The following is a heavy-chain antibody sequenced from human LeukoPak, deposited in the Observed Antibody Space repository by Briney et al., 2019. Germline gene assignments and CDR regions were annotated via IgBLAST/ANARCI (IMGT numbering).Heavy chain of an antibody. CDR1: GGSISSYY. J-gene: IGHJ5*02. V-gene: IGHV4-59*01. CDR3: ARDGPSFDP. CDR2: IYYSGST. Sequence: KSSETLSLTCTVSGGSISSYYWSWIRQPPGKGLEWIGYIYYSGSTNYNPSLKSRVTISVDTSKNQFSLKLSSVTAADTAVYYCARDGPSFDPWGLGTLVTVSS.